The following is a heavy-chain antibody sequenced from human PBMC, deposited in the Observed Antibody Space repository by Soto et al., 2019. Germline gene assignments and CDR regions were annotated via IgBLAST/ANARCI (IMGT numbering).Heavy chain of an antibody. CDR3: AKDGYYDFCSGYHNYYYYYMDV. CDR1: GFTFSSYG. V-gene: IGHV3-30*18. CDR2: ISYDGSNK. Sequence: GGSLRLSCAASGFTFSSYGMHWVRQAPGKGLEWVAVISYDGSNKYYADSVKGRFTISRDNSKNTLYLQMNSLRAEDTAVYYCAKDGYYDFCSGYHNYYYYYMDVWGKGTTVTVSS. J-gene: IGHJ6*03. D-gene: IGHD3-3*01.